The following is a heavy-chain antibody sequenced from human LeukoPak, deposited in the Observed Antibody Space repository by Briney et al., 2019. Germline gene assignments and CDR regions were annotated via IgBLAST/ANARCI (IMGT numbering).Heavy chain of an antibody. J-gene: IGHJ6*03. V-gene: IGHV4-4*07. Sequence: SETLSLTCTVSGGSISSYYWSWIRQPAGKGLEWIGRIYTSGSTNYNPSLKSRVTMSVDTSKNQFSLKLSSVTAADRAVYYCAREAAMGYYYYYYMDVWGKGTTVTISS. CDR2: IYTSGST. CDR3: AREAAMGYYYYYYMDV. CDR1: GGSISSYY. D-gene: IGHD5-18*01.